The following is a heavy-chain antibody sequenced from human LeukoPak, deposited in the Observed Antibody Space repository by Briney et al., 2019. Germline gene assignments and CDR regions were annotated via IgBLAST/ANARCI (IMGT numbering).Heavy chain of an antibody. CDR2: INPNSGAT. CDR1: GYTFSGYY. D-gene: IGHD3-22*01. J-gene: IGHJ3*02. Sequence: ASVKVSCKASGYTFSGYYMHWVRQAPGQGLEWMGWINPNSGATNYAQKFQGRVTMTRDTSISTAYMELSRLRSDDTAVYYCARAQSQTSIVVVIRTADAFDIWGQGTMVTVSS. CDR3: ARAQSQTSIVVVIRTADAFDI. V-gene: IGHV1-2*02.